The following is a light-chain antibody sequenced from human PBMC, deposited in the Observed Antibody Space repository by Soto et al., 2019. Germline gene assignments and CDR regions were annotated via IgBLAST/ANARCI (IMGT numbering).Light chain of an antibody. V-gene: IGKV3-15*01. CDR3: QQYYDWPRT. J-gene: IGKJ1*01. CDR2: GES. Sequence: IVMKQSPATLSVKTGERATLSCRASQSVSSNLAWYQQKPGQAPRLLIYGESARATGIPARFSGSGSGTEFTLTISSLQSEDFAVYFCQQYYDWPRTFGQRSNADI. CDR1: QSVSSN.